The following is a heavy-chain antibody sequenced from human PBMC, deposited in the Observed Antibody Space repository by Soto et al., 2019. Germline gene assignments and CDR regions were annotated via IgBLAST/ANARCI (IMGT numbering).Heavy chain of an antibody. Sequence: QVQLVQSGAEEKKPGASVKVSCKASGYTFTSYAMHWVRQAPGQRLEWMGWINAGNGNTKYSQKFQGRVTITRDTTARTACMELSSLRAEDTAVYYCARGIGGVTALDYWGQGTLVTVSS. CDR1: GYTFTSYA. J-gene: IGHJ4*02. V-gene: IGHV1-3*05. D-gene: IGHD2-21*02. CDR2: INAGNGNT. CDR3: ARGIGGVTALDY.